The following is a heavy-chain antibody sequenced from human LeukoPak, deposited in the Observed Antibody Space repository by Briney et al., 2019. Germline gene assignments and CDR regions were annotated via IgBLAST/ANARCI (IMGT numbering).Heavy chain of an antibody. CDR2: IYYSGST. CDR1: GGSISSSSYY. D-gene: IGHD2-2*01. J-gene: IGHJ6*03. Sequence: SETLSLTCTVSGGSISSSSYYWGWIRQPPGKGLEWIGSIYYSGSTYYNPSPKSRVTISVDTSKNQFSLKLSSVTAADTAVYYCARQKDQLLFYYYYYMDVWGKGATVTVSS. CDR3: ARQKDQLLFYYYYYMDV. V-gene: IGHV4-39*01.